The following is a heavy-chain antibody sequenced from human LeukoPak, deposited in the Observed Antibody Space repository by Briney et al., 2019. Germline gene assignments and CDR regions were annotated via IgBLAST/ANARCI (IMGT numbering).Heavy chain of an antibody. V-gene: IGHV1-69*04. J-gene: IGHJ4*02. CDR3: ARRRTGDY. D-gene: IGHD1-1*01. Sequence: PGGSLRLSCAASGGTFSSYAISWVRQAPGQGLEWMGRIIPILGIANYAQKFQGRVTITADKSTSTAYMELRSLRSDDTAVYYCARRRTGDYWGQGTLVTVSS. CDR1: GGTFSSYA. CDR2: IIPILGIA.